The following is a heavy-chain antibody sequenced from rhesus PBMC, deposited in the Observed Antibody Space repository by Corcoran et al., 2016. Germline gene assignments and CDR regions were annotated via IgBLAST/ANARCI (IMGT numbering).Heavy chain of an antibody. J-gene: IGHJ3*01. V-gene: IGHV4-165*01. D-gene: IGHD2-15*01. Sequence: QLQLQESGPGLVKPSETLSLTCAVSGGSISGYWWSWIRQPPGKGLEWIGRVDSSGSTHSTPSLNSRFTISRDTSKNQFSLKLSSVTAADTAVYYCARGGYCSSTYCPPYAFDFWGQGLRVTVSS. CDR1: GGSISGYW. CDR2: VDSSGST. CDR3: ARGGYCSSTYCPPYAFDF.